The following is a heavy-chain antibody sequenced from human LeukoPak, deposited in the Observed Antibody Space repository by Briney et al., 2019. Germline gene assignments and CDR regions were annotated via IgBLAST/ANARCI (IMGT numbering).Heavy chain of an antibody. CDR2: ISGSGGST. CDR3: AKGFLYDSSGYYYPVYYYYYGMDV. J-gene: IGHJ6*02. V-gene: IGHV3-23*01. CDR1: GFTFSSYA. Sequence: GGSLRLSCAASGFTFSSYAMSWVRQAPGKGLEWVSAISGSGGSTYYADSVKGRFTISRDNSKNTLYLQMNSLRAEDTAVYYCAKGFLYDSSGYYYPVYYYYYGMDVWGQGTTVTVSS. D-gene: IGHD3-22*01.